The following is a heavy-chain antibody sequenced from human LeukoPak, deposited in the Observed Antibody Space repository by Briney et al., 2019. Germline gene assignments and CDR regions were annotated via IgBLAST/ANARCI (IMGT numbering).Heavy chain of an antibody. Sequence: PSETLSLTCAVYGGSFSGYYWSWIRQPPGKGLEWIGEINHSGSTNYNPSLKSRVTISVDTSKNQFSLKLSSVTAADTAVYYCARDSYNWNVVLNFDYWGQGTLVTVSS. CDR2: INHSGST. J-gene: IGHJ4*02. D-gene: IGHD1-1*01. CDR1: GGSFSGYY. CDR3: ARDSYNWNVVLNFDY. V-gene: IGHV4-34*01.